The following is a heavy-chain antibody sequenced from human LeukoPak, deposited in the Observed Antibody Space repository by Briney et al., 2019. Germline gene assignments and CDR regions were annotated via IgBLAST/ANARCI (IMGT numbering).Heavy chain of an antibody. CDR2: IYYSGST. V-gene: IGHV4-39*01. CDR1: GGSISSSSYY. CDR3: ARQYSSSSFDY. D-gene: IGHD6-6*01. Sequence: SETLSLTCTVSGGSISSSSYYWGWIRQPPGKGLEWIGSIYYSGSTYYNPSLKSRVTISVDTSKNQFSLKLSSVTAADTAVYYCARQYSSSSFDYWGQGTLVIVSS. J-gene: IGHJ4*02.